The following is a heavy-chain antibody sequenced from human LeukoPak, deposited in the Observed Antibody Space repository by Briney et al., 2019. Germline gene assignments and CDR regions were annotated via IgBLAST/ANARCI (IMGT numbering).Heavy chain of an antibody. D-gene: IGHD2-2*01. J-gene: IGHJ2*01. V-gene: IGHV1-46*01. CDR3: ARAGGIVVVPAGDWYFDL. CDR2: INPSGDST. CDR1: GYTFTSYY. Sequence: ASVKVSCKASGYTFTSYYMHWVRQAPGQGLEWMGIINPSGDSTSYAQKFQGRVTMSRDMSTSTVYMELSSLRSEDTAVYYCARAGGIVVVPAGDWYFDLWGRGTLVTVSS.